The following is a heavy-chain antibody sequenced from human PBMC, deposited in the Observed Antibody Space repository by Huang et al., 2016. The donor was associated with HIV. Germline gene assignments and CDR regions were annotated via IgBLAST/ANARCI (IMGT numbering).Heavy chain of an antibody. CDR3: ARLPGSITMIRGVITDPY. Sequence: QLQLQESGPGLVKPSETLSLTCTVSGGSIRSDNYYWGWIRQPPGKGLEWIGSIYYSESTYNNPSLKRRVTITVDTSKNHFSLRMRSVTAADTAVYYCARLPGSITMIRGVITDPYWGQGTLVTVSS. D-gene: IGHD3-10*01. CDR2: IYYSEST. J-gene: IGHJ4*02. CDR1: GGSIRSDNYY. V-gene: IGHV4-39*02.